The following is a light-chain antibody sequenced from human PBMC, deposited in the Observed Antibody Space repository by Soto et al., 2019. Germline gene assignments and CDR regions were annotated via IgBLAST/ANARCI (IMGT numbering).Light chain of an antibody. V-gene: IGKV3-20*01. CDR2: GAS. CDR3: QHYHSSPLT. J-gene: IGKJ1*01. CDR1: QSVFSSY. Sequence: EIVLTQSPGTLSLSPGERATLCCRASQSVFSSYLAWYQQKPGQAPRLLIHGASNRATGIPDRFSSSGSGTDVNHTIRRLESVVFGDYYCQHYHSSPLTFCHGTNGVIK.